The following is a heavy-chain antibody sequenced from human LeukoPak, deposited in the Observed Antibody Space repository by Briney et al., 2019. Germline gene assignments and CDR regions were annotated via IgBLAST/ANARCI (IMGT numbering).Heavy chain of an antibody. V-gene: IGHV3-33*01. CDR1: GFAFSSYG. CDR3: ARLSYYYYYGMDV. Sequence: GGSLRLSCAASGFAFSSYGMHWVRQAPGKGLEWVAVIWYDGSNKYYADHVKGRFTIARDNSKNTLYLQMNSLRAEDTAVYYCARLSYYYYYGMDVWGQGTTVTVSS. CDR2: IWYDGSNK. J-gene: IGHJ6*02.